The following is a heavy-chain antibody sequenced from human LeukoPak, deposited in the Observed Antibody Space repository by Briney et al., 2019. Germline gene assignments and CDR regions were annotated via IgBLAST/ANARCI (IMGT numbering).Heavy chain of an antibody. Sequence: GGSLRVSCVASGFTFSTYWMSWVRQAPGRGLEWVANMKPDGSEKSFVDSVKGRFTISRDNAKISLYLQMNSLRAEDTAVYYCARDGPWFGEFFDYWGQGALVTVSS. CDR3: ARDGPWFGEFFDY. D-gene: IGHD3-10*01. CDR1: GFTFSTYW. CDR2: MKPDGSEK. V-gene: IGHV3-7*01. J-gene: IGHJ4*02.